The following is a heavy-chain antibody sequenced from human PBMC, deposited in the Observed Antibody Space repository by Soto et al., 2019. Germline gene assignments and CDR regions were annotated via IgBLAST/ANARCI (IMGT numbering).Heavy chain of an antibody. CDR2: IYYSGST. V-gene: IGHV4-59*08. CDR1: GGSINSFY. Sequence: PSETLSLACTVSGGSINSFYWSWIRQPPGKGLEWIGNIYYSGSTNYNPSLKSRVTISVDTSKNQFSLKLGSVTAADTAMYYCARSPSRIGLAGTLPARNLFDPWGQGTLVTVSS. J-gene: IGHJ5*02. CDR3: ARSPSRIGLAGTLPARNLFDP. D-gene: IGHD6-13*01.